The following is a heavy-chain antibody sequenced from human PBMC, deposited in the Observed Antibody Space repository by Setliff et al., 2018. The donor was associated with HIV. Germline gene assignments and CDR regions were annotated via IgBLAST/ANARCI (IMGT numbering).Heavy chain of an antibody. Sequence: LSLTCAVYGGSFTGYYWSWIRQSPERGLEWIGDIHHSGISNYNPSLKSRVTLSIDTSKNQFSLKLRSVTAADTAVYYCARVRLRVPPSIFDYWGQGTRVTVSS. D-gene: IGHD2-21*01. CDR1: GGSFTGYY. CDR3: ARVRLRVPPSIFDY. J-gene: IGHJ4*02. V-gene: IGHV4-34*01. CDR2: IHHSGIS.